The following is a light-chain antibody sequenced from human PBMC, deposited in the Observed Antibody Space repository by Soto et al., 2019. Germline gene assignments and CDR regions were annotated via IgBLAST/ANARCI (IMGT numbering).Light chain of an antibody. CDR3: CSYAGDYRYV. Sequence: QSALTQPRSVSGSPGQSITISCTGSTSDVGAYSFASWYQQHPGAAPKLLIHDVNKRPPGVPDRFSASKSGNTASLTISGLQAEDVADYFCCSYAGDYRYVFGSGTKLTVL. CDR2: DVN. CDR1: TSDVGAYSF. V-gene: IGLV2-11*01. J-gene: IGLJ1*01.